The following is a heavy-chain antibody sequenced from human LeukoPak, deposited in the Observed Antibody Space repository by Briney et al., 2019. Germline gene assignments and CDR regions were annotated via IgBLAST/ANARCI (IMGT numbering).Heavy chain of an antibody. D-gene: IGHD1-26*01. CDR2: IYHSGST. CDR1: GYSISSGYY. J-gene: IGHJ4*02. V-gene: IGHV4-38-2*02. CDR3: ARMFRGQVGAMGPSDY. Sequence: SETLSLTCTVAGYSISSGYYWGWIRQPPGKGLEWIGSIYHSGSTYYNPSLKSRVTISVDTSKNQFSLKLSSVTAADPAVYYCARMFRGQVGAMGPSDYWGQGTLVTVSS.